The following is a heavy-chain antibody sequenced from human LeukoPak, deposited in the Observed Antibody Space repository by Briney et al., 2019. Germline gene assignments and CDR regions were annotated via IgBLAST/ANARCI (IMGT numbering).Heavy chain of an antibody. CDR2: IKQDGSEK. Sequence: GGSLRLSCAASGFTFSSYWMSWVRQAPGKGLEWVANIKQDGSEKYYVDSVKGRFTIARDNAKNSMYLQMNSLRAEDTAVYYCARSGGGYYDFWSGYYSYPYYFDYWGQGTLVTVSS. J-gene: IGHJ4*02. V-gene: IGHV3-7*01. D-gene: IGHD3-3*01. CDR3: ARSGGGYYDFWSGYYSYPYYFDY. CDR1: GFTFSSYW.